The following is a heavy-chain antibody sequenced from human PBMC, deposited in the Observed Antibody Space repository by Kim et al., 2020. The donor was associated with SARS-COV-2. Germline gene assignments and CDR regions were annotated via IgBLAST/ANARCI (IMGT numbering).Heavy chain of an antibody. J-gene: IGHJ4*02. CDR1: GGSTNSYY. CDR2: ISYTGNT. CDR3: ARDVSGRYVGPFDY. Sequence: SETLSLTCTVSGGSTNSYYWSWIRQSPGKGLEWIGYISYTGNTNYNPSLKSRVTISVDTSKNQFSLRLTSVTAADTAVYYCARDVSGRYVGPFDYWGQVT. V-gene: IGHV4-59*13. D-gene: IGHD1-26*01.